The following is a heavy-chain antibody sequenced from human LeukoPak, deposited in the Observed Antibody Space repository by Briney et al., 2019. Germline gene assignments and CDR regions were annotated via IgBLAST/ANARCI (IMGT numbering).Heavy chain of an antibody. V-gene: IGHV3-15*01. CDR1: GFTFSNAW. D-gene: IGHD1-14*01. CDR3: TKEPPIDY. CDR2: TKSKTDGGTT. J-gene: IGHJ4*02. Sequence: GGSLRLSCAASGFTFSNAWMSWVRQAPGKGLEWVGRTKSKTDGGTTDYAAPVKGRFTISRDDSKNTLYLQMNSLKTEDTAVYYCTKEPPIDYWGQGTLVTVSS.